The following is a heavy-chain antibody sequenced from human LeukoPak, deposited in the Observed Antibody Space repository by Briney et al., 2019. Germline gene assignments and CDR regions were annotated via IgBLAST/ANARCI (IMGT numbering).Heavy chain of an antibody. CDR3: AIIGYSYGYGTDV. J-gene: IGHJ6*02. Sequence: GGSLRLSCAASGFTFSSYAMTWVRQAPGKGLEWVSGVSGSGDSTFYADSVRGRLTISRDNSKNTLYLQMNSLRAEDTAIYYCAIIGYSYGYGTDVWGRGTTVTVSS. CDR1: GFTFSSYA. D-gene: IGHD5-18*01. V-gene: IGHV3-23*01. CDR2: VSGSGDST.